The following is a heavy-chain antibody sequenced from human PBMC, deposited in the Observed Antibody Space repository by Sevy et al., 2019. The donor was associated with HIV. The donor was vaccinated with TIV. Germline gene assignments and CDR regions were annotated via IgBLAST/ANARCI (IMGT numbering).Heavy chain of an antibody. CDR2: MKTNTGNT. D-gene: IGHD6-19*01. CDR1: GFNFASYD. J-gene: IGHJ6*02. V-gene: IGHV1-8*02. Sequence: ASVKVSCKASGFNFASYDIYWVRQATGQGLEWMGWMKTNTGNTGFAQKFQGRVTMTRNTSITTAYMELSNLRSEDTAVYYCARVSGWHLRYGMDVWGQGTTVTVSS. CDR3: ARVSGWHLRYGMDV.